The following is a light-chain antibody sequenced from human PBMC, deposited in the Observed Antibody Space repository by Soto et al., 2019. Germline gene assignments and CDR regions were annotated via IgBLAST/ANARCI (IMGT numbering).Light chain of an antibody. V-gene: IGKV1-9*01. CDR2: ASS. CDR3: QQLNSYPLT. CDR1: QGISNY. Sequence: DIQLTQSPSFLSASVGDRVTITCLARQGISNYLAWYQRKPGKAPKLLIYASSTLQSGVPSRFSGSGSGTEFTLTISSLQPEDFATYYCQQLNSYPLTCGGGTKVEIK. J-gene: IGKJ4*01.